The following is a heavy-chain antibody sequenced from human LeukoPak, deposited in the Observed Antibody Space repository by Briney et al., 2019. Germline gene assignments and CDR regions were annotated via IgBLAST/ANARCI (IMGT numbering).Heavy chain of an antibody. CDR2: INWNGGST. CDR1: GFTFDDYG. V-gene: IGHV3-20*04. J-gene: IGHJ4*02. D-gene: IGHD6-25*01. Sequence: AGGSLRLSCAASGFTFDDYGMSWVRQAPGKGLEWVSGINWNGGSTGYAGSVKGRFTISRDNAKNSLYLQMNSLRAEDTALYYCARGRGAATDYWGQGTLVTVSS. CDR3: ARGRGAATDY.